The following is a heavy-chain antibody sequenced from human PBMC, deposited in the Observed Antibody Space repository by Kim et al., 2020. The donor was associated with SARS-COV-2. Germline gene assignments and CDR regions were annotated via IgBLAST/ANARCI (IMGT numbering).Heavy chain of an antibody. J-gene: IGHJ4*02. D-gene: IGHD3-16*01. CDR2: GTT. CDR3: TTVGSLVDY. Sequence: GTTDSAAPVKGRFTISRDDSKNTLYLQMNSLKTEDTAVYYCTTVGSLVDYWGQGTLVTVSS. V-gene: IGHV3-15*01.